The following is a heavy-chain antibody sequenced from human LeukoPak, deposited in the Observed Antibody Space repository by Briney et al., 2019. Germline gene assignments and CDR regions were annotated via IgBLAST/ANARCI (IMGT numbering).Heavy chain of an antibody. D-gene: IGHD5-18*01. J-gene: IGHJ4*02. CDR3: AKGLGYSYGYPSFDY. CDR1: GFTFSSCG. CDR2: ISYDGSNK. V-gene: IGHV3-30*18. Sequence: GGSLRLSCAASGFTFSSCGMHWVRQAPGRGLEWVAVISYDGSNKYYADSVKGRFTISRDNSKNRLYQQMNSLRAEDTAVYYCAKGLGYSYGYPSFDYWGQGTLVTVSS.